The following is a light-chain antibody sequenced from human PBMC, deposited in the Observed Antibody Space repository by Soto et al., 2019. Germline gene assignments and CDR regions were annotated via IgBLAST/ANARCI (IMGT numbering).Light chain of an antibody. CDR3: QHHNSYSQT. V-gene: IGKV1-5*01. CDR1: QSIRDY. Sequence: DIQLTQSPPTLSASVGDRVTITCRASQSIRDYLAWYQQMPGKTPKLLIYGASSLQSGVPSRFSDSGSGTEFTLTISSLQPDDFATYLCQHHNSYSQTFGQGTKVEIK. CDR2: GAS. J-gene: IGKJ1*01.